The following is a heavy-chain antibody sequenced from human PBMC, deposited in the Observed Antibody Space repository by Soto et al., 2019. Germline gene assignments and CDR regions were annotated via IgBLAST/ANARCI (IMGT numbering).Heavy chain of an antibody. V-gene: IGHV1-46*01. CDR1: GYIFTSYY. Sequence: QVQLAQSGTEVKKPGASVKVSCKTSGYIFTSYYIHWVRQAPGQGLEWMGIINPSGGTTTYAQKIQGGVTMTRDTSTSTVYMELSSLRSEDTAVYYCARGPATAPDAYWGLGTLVTVSS. CDR3: ARGPATAPDAY. J-gene: IGHJ4*02. CDR2: INPSGGTT. D-gene: IGHD2-2*01.